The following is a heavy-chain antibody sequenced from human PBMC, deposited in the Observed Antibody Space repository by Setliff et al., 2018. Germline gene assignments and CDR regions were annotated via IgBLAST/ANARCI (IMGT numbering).Heavy chain of an antibody. Sequence: ASVKVSCKASGYTFTSYGINWVRQATGQGLEWMGWMNPNSGNTGYAQKFQGRVTITRNTSISTAYMELSSLRSEDTAVYYCARVKAIVGATPRTYYMDVWGKGTTVTVSS. CDR3: ARVKAIVGATPRTYYMDV. J-gene: IGHJ6*03. CDR1: GYTFTSYG. V-gene: IGHV1-8*03. CDR2: MNPNSGNT. D-gene: IGHD1-26*01.